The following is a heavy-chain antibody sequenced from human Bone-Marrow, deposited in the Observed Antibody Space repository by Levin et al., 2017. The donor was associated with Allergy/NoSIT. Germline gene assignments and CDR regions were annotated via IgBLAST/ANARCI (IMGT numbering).Heavy chain of an antibody. V-gene: IGHV4-30-2*01. CDR1: GGSISSGGYS. D-gene: IGHD5-18*01. CDR2: IYHSGST. Sequence: SETLSLTCAVSGGSISSGGYSWSWIRQPPGKGLEWIGYIYHSGSTYYNPSLKSRVTISVDRSKNQFSLKLSSVTAADTAVYYCARGPYSYGPLIFWFDPWGQGTLVTVSS. CDR3: ARGPYSYGPLIFWFDP. J-gene: IGHJ5*02.